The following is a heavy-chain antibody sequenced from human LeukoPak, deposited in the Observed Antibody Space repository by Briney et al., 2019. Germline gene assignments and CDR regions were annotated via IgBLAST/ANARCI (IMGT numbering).Heavy chain of an antibody. CDR2: INHSGST. CDR1: GGSFSGYY. Sequence: SETLSLTCAVYGGSFSGYYWSWIRQPPGKGLEWIGEINHSGSTNYNPSLKSRVTMSVDTSKNQFSLKLSSVTAADTAVYYCAREGGDSGYDYGWFDPWGQGTLVTVSS. CDR3: AREGGDSGYDYGWFDP. D-gene: IGHD5-12*01. J-gene: IGHJ5*02. V-gene: IGHV4-34*01.